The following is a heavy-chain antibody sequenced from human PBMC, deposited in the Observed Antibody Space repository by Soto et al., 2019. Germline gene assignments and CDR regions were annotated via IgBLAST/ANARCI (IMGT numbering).Heavy chain of an antibody. CDR1: GDSVSSNSAA. J-gene: IGHJ6*02. Sequence: SQTLSLTCAISGDSVSSNSAAWNWIRQSPSRGLEWLGRTYYRSKRYNDYAVSVKSRITINPDTSKNQFSLQLNSVTPEDTAVYYCARDVFEIGFCSSTSCPVSGMDVWGQGTTVTVS. D-gene: IGHD2-2*01. V-gene: IGHV6-1*01. CDR3: ARDVFEIGFCSSTSCPVSGMDV. CDR2: TYYRSKRYN.